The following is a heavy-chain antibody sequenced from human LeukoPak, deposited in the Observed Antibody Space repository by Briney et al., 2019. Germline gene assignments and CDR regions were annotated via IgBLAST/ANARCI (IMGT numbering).Heavy chain of an antibody. CDR2: INISSGTT. CDR3: ALSDEEEFDY. CDR1: GYTFTTYF. V-gene: IGHV1-46*03. J-gene: IGHJ4*02. Sequence: ASVKVSCKASGYTFTTYFIHWVRQAPGQGLEWMGIINISSGTTTNAQKFQGRVTMTRDTSTGIVYMELSSLRSEDTAVYYCALSDEEEFDYWGQGTLVTVSS.